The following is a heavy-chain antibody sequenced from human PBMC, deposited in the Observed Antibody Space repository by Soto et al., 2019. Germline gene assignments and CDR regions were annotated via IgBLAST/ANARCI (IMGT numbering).Heavy chain of an antibody. CDR3: TRDGSAAGGPDFDY. CDR2: IRTKPNNYAT. V-gene: IGHV3-73*01. CDR1: GFTFSGSA. D-gene: IGHD2-2*01. J-gene: IGHJ4*02. Sequence: EVQLVESGGGLVQPGGSLKLSCAASGFTFSGSAMHWVRQASGKGLEWVGRIRTKPNNYATTYAASVEGRFTISRDDSKNTAYLQMNSLKTEDTAVYYCTRDGSAAGGPDFDYWSQGTLVTVSS.